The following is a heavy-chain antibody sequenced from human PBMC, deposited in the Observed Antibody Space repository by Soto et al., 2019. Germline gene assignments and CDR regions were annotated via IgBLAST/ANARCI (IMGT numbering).Heavy chain of an antibody. CDR3: AKLDSGWYFEH. CDR2: ISYDGSKK. V-gene: IGHV3-30*18. CDR1: GFTFSTYA. J-gene: IGHJ4*02. Sequence: GGSLRLSCAASGFTFSTYAMHWVRQAPGKGLEWVAVISYDGSKKYYADLVQGRFTISRDNSKNTLYLQMNSLRDEDTAVYYCAKLDSGWYFEHWGQGTLVTLSS. D-gene: IGHD6-19*01.